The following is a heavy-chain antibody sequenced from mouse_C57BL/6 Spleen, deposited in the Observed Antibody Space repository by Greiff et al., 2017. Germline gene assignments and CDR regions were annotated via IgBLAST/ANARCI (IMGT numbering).Heavy chain of an antibody. J-gene: IGHJ2*01. V-gene: IGHV14-4*01. D-gene: IGHD1-1*01. CDR3: TTYITTVVER. CDR1: GFNIKDDY. CDR2: IDPENGDT. Sequence: EVKLMESGAELVRPGASVKLSCTASGFNIKDDYMHWVKQRPEQGLEWIGWIDPENGDTEYASKFQGKATITADTSSNTAYLQLSSLTSEDTAVYYCTTYITTVVERWGQGTTLTVSS.